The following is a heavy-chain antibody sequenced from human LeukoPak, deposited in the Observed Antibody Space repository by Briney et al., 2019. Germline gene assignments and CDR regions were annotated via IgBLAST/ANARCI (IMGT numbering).Heavy chain of an antibody. CDR2: INAGNGNT. CDR1: GYTFTSYA. J-gene: IGHJ4*02. CDR3: ARGHSSGWSDY. Sequence: ASVKVSCKASGYTFTSYAMHWVRQAPGQRLEWMGWINAGNGNTKYSQKFQGRVTITRNTSISTAYMELSSLRSEDTAVYYCARGHSSGWSDYWGQGTLVTVSS. D-gene: IGHD6-19*01. V-gene: IGHV1-3*01.